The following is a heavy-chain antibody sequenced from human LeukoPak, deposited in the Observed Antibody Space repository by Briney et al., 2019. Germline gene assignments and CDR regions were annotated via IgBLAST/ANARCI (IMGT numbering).Heavy chain of an antibody. V-gene: IGHV1-8*03. D-gene: IGHD1-26*01. Sequence: ASVKVSCKASGYTFTSYDINWVRQATGQGLEWMGWMNPNSGNTGYAQKFQGRVTITRNTSISTAYMELSSLRSEDTAVYYCARGRGIVGATILGYWGQGTLVTVSS. CDR2: MNPNSGNT. CDR3: ARGRGIVGATILGY. J-gene: IGHJ4*02. CDR1: GYTFTSYD.